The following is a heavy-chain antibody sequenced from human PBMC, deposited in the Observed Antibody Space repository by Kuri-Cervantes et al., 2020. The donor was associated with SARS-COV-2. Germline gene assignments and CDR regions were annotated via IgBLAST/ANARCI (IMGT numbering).Heavy chain of an antibody. CDR3: ARHRYSYGTPDWFDP. D-gene: IGHD5-18*01. CDR1: GGSISSGSYY. Sequence: SETLTLTCTVSGGSISSGSYYWGWIRQPPGKGLEWIGSIYYSGSTYYNPSLKSRVTISVDTSKNQFSLKLGAVTAADTAVYYCARHRYSYGTPDWFDPWGQGTLVTVSS. V-gene: IGHV4-39*01. J-gene: IGHJ5*02. CDR2: IYYSGST.